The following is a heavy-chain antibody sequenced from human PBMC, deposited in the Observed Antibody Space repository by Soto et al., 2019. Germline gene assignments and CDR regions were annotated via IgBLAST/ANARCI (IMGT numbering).Heavy chain of an antibody. J-gene: IGHJ4*02. CDR2: IIGSGSDT. D-gene: IGHD4-4*01. V-gene: IGHV3-21*04. Sequence: GGSLRLSCAASGFTFKTYTMNWVRQAPGQGLEWVSAIIGSGSDTYYVDSVKGRFTISRDNAKYSLYLQMNSLRADDTAIYYCASHPPRGDYNKYATTYWGQGTLVTVSS. CDR1: GFTFKTYT. CDR3: ASHPPRGDYNKYATTY.